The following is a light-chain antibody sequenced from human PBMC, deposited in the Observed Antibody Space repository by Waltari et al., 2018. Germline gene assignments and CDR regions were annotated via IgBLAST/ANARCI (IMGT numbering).Light chain of an antibody. J-gene: IGLJ3*02. CDR3: TSFTSTTTWV. CDR1: RSYVGGHNH. Sequence: QSALTQPASVSGSPGQSITISCTGTRSYVGGHNHVPWLQQFPGKAPRLIIYDVTNRPSGVSNRFSGSKSANTASLTISGLRSEDEADYYCTSFTSTTTWVFGGGTKVTV. V-gene: IGLV2-14*01. CDR2: DVT.